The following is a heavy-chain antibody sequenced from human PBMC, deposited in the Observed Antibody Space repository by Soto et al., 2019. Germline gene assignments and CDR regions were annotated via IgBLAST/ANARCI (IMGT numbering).Heavy chain of an antibody. J-gene: IGHJ6*02. CDR3: ARDKEKFYRGLGGYPYYSGMDV. V-gene: IGHV3-74*01. Sequence: PGGSLRLSCVVSGFTFSDYRMHLVRQAPGKGLVWITGINSDGSTTSHADSVRGRFTISRDNAKSTLYLQMNSLRAEDTAVYYCARDKEKFYRGLGGYPYYSGMDVRGQGTTVTVSS. CDR1: GFTFSDYR. CDR2: INSDGSTT. D-gene: IGHD3-10*01.